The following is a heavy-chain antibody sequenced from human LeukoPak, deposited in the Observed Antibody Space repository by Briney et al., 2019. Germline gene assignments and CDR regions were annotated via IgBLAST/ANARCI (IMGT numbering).Heavy chain of an antibody. Sequence: GGSLRLSCAASGFTFGSYAMSWVRQAPGKGLEWVSTVGGSGDSTYYADSVKGRFTISRDNSKNTLYLQLNSLRVEDTAVYYCAKGYRYFDYWGQGTLVTVSS. D-gene: IGHD2-2*02. J-gene: IGHJ4*02. CDR2: VGGSGDST. V-gene: IGHV3-23*01. CDR1: GFTFGSYA. CDR3: AKGYRYFDY.